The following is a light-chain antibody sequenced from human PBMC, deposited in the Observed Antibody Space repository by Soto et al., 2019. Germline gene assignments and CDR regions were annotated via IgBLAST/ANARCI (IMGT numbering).Light chain of an antibody. CDR1: SSDVGGYNY. V-gene: IGLV2-11*01. CDR3: CSYAGSYTWV. Sequence: QSALTQPRSVSGSPGQSVTISCTGSSSDVGGYNYVSWYQQHPGKAPKLMIYDVSKRPSGVPDRFSGSKSGNTASLTISGLQPEDDADYYCCSYAGSYTWVFGGGTKLTVL. J-gene: IGLJ3*02. CDR2: DVS.